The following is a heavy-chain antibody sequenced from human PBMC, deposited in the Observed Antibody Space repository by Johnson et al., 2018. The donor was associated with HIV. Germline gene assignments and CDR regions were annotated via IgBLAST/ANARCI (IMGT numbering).Heavy chain of an antibody. J-gene: IGHJ3*02. CDR2: ISYDGSSK. D-gene: IGHD2-2*01. CDR3: AASWYGVSRPNAFDI. CDR1: GFTFSDHA. V-gene: IGHV3-30-3*01. Sequence: QVQLVESGGGVVQPGRSLRLSCAASGFTFSDHAMHWVRQAPGKGLEWVAVISYDGSSKYYADSVKGRFTISRDNSENTVYLQMIRLRPEDTAVYYCAASWYGVSRPNAFDIWGQGTMVTVSS.